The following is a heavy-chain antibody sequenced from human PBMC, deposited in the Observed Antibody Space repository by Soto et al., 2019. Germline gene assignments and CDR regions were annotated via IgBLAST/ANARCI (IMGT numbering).Heavy chain of an antibody. CDR1: GGSVGGYY. CDR2: INHSGSI. V-gene: IGHV4-34*01. Sequence: SETLSLTCAVYGGSVGGYYWSWVRQPPGKGLEWIGEINHSGSITYAPSLKSRVTMSVDTSKNQFSLRLNSVTAADTAVYYCATPPPRIVVVVTPIPTWGQGTLVTVSS. D-gene: IGHD2-8*02. CDR3: ATPPPRIVVVVTPIPT. J-gene: IGHJ4*02.